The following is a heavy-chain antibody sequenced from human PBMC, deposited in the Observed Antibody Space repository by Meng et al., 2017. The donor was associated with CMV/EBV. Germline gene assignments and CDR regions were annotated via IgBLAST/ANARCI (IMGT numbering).Heavy chain of an antibody. CDR1: GFTFSSYS. Sequence: GGSLRLSCAASGFTFSSYSMNWVRQAPGKGLEWVSSISSSSYIYYADSAKGRFTISRDNAKNSLYLQMNSLRAEDTAVYYCARADAIVVVPAAILDYYYGMDVWGQGTTVTVSS. D-gene: IGHD2-2*01. CDR3: ARADAIVVVPAAILDYYYGMDV. V-gene: IGHV3-21*01. J-gene: IGHJ6*02. CDR2: ISSSSYI.